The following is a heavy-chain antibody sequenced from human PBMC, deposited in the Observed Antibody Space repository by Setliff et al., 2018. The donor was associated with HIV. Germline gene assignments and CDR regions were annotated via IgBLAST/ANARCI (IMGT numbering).Heavy chain of an antibody. CDR3: ARVPVTSFPFFDY. Sequence: PSETLSLTCNVSGDSLNTYYWSWIRQSGGKGLEWIGRIYASGKTTFNPSLKSRVRMSVDTSKNQFSLSLTSVTAADTAVYYCARVPVTSFPFFDYWGQGTLVTVSS. J-gene: IGHJ4*02. CDR1: GDSLNTYY. D-gene: IGHD2-21*02. V-gene: IGHV4-4*07. CDR2: IYASGKT.